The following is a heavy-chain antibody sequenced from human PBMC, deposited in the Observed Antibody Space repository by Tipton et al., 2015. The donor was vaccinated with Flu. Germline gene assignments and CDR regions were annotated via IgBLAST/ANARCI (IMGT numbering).Heavy chain of an antibody. CDR3: ATAVNWYYFDY. Sequence: TLSLTCTVSGGSIRSYYWSWIRQPPGKGLEWIGYIYYSGSTNYNPSLKGRVTLSIDTSKNQSSLSLSSVTAADTAVYYCATAVNWYYFDYWGQGTLVTVSS. V-gene: IGHV4-59*01. J-gene: IGHJ4*02. D-gene: IGHD1-1*01. CDR1: GGSIRSYY. CDR2: IYYSGST.